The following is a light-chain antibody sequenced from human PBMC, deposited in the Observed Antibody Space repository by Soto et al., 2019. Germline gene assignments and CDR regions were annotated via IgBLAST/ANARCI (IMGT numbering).Light chain of an antibody. J-gene: IGKJ3*01. CDR1: RSVIHSSNNKNY. CDR3: QQYDSVPFT. CDR2: RAS. Sequence: DTVMTQSPDSLAVSLGERATINCKSSRSVIHSSNNKNYLAWYQQKAGQPLKLLIYRASIRDSGVPDRFSGSGSGTDFTLTISSLQAEDVAVYYCQQYDSVPFTFGPGTRV. V-gene: IGKV4-1*01.